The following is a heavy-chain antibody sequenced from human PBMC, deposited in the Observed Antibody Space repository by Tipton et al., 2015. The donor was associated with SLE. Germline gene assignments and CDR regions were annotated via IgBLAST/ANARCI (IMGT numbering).Heavy chain of an antibody. CDR2: ISAYNGNT. CDR3: ARDRAPWQRRLQPSDY. J-gene: IGHJ4*02. Sequence: QLVQSGAEVKKPEASVKVSCKASGYTFNTYGFTWVRQAPGQGLEWLGWISAYNGNTNYAQKLQGRVALTTATSTSTAYMEVRRLRSDDTAVYYCARDRAPWQRRLQPSDYWGQVTLVTVSS. V-gene: IGHV1-18*01. D-gene: IGHD5-24*01. CDR1: GYTFNTYG.